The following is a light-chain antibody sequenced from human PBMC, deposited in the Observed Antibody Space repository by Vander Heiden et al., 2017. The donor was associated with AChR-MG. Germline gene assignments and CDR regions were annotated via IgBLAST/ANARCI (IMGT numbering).Light chain of an antibody. Sequence: QSVLTPPPSASGTPGQRVTIPCSGSSSNIGSNTVNWYQQLPGTAPKLLIYNNNQRPSGVPDRFAGSKSGTSASLASSGLQSEDEADYYCAAWDDSLNGHVVFGGGTKLTVL. CDR2: NNN. V-gene: IGLV1-44*01. CDR3: AAWDDSLNGHVV. J-gene: IGLJ2*01. CDR1: SSNIGSNT.